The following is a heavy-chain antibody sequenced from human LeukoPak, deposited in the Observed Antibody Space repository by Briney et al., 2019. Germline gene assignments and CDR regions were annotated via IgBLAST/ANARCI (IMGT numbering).Heavy chain of an antibody. D-gene: IGHD2-2*01. CDR3: AKEMGYCSSTSCRNYYYYGMDV. CDR2: ISYDGSNK. J-gene: IGHJ6*02. V-gene: IGHV3-30*18. Sequence: GGSLRLSYAASGFTFSSYGMHWVRQAPGKGLEWVAVISYDGSNKYYADSVKGRFTISRDNSKNTLYLQMNSLRAEDTAVYYCAKEMGYCSSTSCRNYYYYGMDVWGQGTTVTVSS. CDR1: GFTFSSYG.